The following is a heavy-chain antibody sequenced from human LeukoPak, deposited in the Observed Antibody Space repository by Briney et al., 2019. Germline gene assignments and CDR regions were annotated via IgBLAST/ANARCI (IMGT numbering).Heavy chain of an antibody. CDR1: GFTFSSYA. Sequence: PGGSLRLSCAASGFTFSSYAMHWVRQAPGKGLEWVAVISYDGSNKYYADSVKGRFTISRDNSKNTLYLQMNSLRAEDTAVYHCAISRDSSGYYYSWGQGTLVTVSS. CDR2: ISYDGSNK. V-gene: IGHV3-30-3*01. CDR3: AISRDSSGYYYS. D-gene: IGHD3-22*01. J-gene: IGHJ4*02.